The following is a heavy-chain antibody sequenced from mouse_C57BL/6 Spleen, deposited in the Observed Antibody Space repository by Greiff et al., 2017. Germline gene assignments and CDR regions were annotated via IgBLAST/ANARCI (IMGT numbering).Heavy chain of an antibody. D-gene: IGHD1-1*01. J-gene: IGHJ1*03. Sequence: QVQLQQPGAELVMPGASVKLSCKASGYTFTSYWMHWVKQRPGQGLEWIGEIDPSDSYTNYNQKFKGKSTLTVDKSSSTAYMQLSSLTSEDSAVYDCARAGGSSYGDLDGWGTGTTVTVSS. CDR2: IDPSDSYT. CDR1: GYTFTSYW. V-gene: IGHV1-69*01. CDR3: ARAGGSSYGDLDG.